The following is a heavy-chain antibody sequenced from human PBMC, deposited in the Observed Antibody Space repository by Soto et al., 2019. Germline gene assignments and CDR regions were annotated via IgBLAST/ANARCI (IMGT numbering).Heavy chain of an antibody. CDR2: INHSGST. CDR3: ARGIRYYGMDV. V-gene: IGHV4-34*01. J-gene: IGHJ6*02. Sequence: QVQLQQWGAGLLKPSETLSLTCAVYGGSFSGYYWSWIRQPPGKGLEWIGEINHSGSTNYNPSLKRRVTISVDTSKNQFSLKLSSVTAADTAVYYCARGIRYYGMDVWGQGTTVTVSS. CDR1: GGSFSGYY.